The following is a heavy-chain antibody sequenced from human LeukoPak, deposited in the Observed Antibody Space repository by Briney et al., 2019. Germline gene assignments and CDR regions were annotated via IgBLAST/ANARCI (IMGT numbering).Heavy chain of an antibody. J-gene: IGHJ6*03. CDR2: ITYSGSTI. D-gene: IGHD4/OR15-4a*01. V-gene: IGHV3-48*01. Sequence: GGSLRLSCAASGFTFSSYSMNWVRQAPGKGLEWVSYITYSGSTIYYADSVKGRFTISRDNAKNSLYLQMNSLRAEDTAVYYCARELNMDVWGKGTTVTVSS. CDR1: GFTFSSYS. CDR3: ARELNMDV.